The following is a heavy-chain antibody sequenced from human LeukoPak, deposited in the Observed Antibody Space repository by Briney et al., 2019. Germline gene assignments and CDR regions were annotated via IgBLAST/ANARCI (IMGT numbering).Heavy chain of an antibody. CDR3: ARVGAPGTADY. J-gene: IGHJ4*02. CDR1: GFAFRSYY. CDR2: IDQVGSNK. D-gene: IGHD2-21*02. Sequence: GGSLRLSCAASGFAFRSYYMSWVRQAPGKGREGVANIDQVGSNKYHVDSVKGRFTISRDNAKTSLYLQMSSRRVEDTAVYYCARVGAPGTADYWGQGTLVTVSS. V-gene: IGHV3-7*04.